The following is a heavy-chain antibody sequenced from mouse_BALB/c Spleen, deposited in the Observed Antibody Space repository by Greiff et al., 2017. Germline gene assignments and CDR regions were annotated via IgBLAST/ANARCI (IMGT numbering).Heavy chain of an antibody. CDR3: ARGAYGNYPYYFDY. CDR1: GYTFTSYW. D-gene: IGHD2-1*01. Sequence: VKLMESGAELARPGASVKLSCKASGYTFTSYWMQWVKQRPGQGLEWIGAIYPGDGDTRYTQKFKGKATLTADKSSSTAYMQLSSLASEDSAVYYCARGAYGNYPYYFDYWGQGTTLTVSA. V-gene: IGHV1-87*01. J-gene: IGHJ2*01. CDR2: IYPGDGDT.